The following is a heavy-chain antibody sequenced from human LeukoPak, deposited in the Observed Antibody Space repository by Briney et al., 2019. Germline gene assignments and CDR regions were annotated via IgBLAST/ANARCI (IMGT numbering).Heavy chain of an antibody. CDR1: GYTFTSYD. J-gene: IGHJ4*02. V-gene: IGHV1-8*01. CDR3: ARVKGLWFGEPAVSEY. D-gene: IGHD3-10*01. Sequence: ASAKVSCKASGYTFTSYDINWVRQATGQGLEWMGWMNPNSGNTGYAQKFQGGVTMTRNTSISTAYMELSSLRSEDTAVYYCARVKGLWFGEPAVSEYWGQGTLDTVSS. CDR2: MNPNSGNT.